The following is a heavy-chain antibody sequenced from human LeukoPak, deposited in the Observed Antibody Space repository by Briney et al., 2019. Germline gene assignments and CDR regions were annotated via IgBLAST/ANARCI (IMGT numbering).Heavy chain of an antibody. CDR1: GGSISSGGYS. CDR3: ARVRNSGSLSYYYYYMDV. J-gene: IGHJ6*03. Sequence: SETLSLTCAVSGGSISSGGYSWHWIRQSPGKGLEWIGYIFHNGSIYHNPSLKSRVTISVDTSKNQFSLKLSSVTAADAAVYYCARVRNSGSLSYYYYYMDVWGKGTTVTVSS. D-gene: IGHD1-26*01. CDR2: IFHNGSI. V-gene: IGHV4-30-2*06.